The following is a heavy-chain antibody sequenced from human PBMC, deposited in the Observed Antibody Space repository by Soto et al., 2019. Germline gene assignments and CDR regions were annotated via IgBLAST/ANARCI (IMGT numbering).Heavy chain of an antibody. D-gene: IGHD3-10*01. CDR2: INHSGST. CDR1: GGSFSGYY. V-gene: IGHV4-34*01. J-gene: IGHJ4*02. Sequence: QVQLQQWGAGLLKPSETLSLTCAVYGGSFSGYYWSWIRQPPGKGLEWIGEINHSGSTNYNPSLTRRVTISVDTSKHQFSLKLSSVTAADTAVYYCARWYYYGSGSLYYFDYWGQGALVTVSS. CDR3: ARWYYYGSGSLYYFDY.